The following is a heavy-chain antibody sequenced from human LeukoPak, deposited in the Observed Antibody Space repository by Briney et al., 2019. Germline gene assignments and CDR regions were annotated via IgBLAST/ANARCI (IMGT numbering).Heavy chain of an antibody. J-gene: IGHJ4*02. CDR1: GFTFSSYA. D-gene: IGHD2-2*01. V-gene: IGHV3-23*01. CDR2: ISGSGGST. CDR3: AKDARYCSXTXXXXSPWWFDY. Sequence: GGSLRLSCAASGFTFSSYAMSWVRQAPGKGLEWVSAISGSGGSTYYADSVKGRFTISRDNSKNTLYLQMNSLRAEDTAVYYCAKDARYCSXTXXXXSPWWFDYWGQGTLXT.